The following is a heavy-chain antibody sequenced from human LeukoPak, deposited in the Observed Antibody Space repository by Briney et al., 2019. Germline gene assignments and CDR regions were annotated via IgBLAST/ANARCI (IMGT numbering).Heavy chain of an antibody. CDR2: ISAYNGNT. J-gene: IGHJ4*02. D-gene: IGHD1-26*01. CDR3: ASSLGSRVGY. Sequence: VASVKVSCKASGYTFTSYGISWVRQAPGQGLEWMGWISAYNGNTNYAQKFQGRVTMTRDTSISTAYMELTRLRSDDTAVYYCASSLGSRVGYWGQGTLVTVSS. CDR1: GYTFTSYG. V-gene: IGHV1-18*01.